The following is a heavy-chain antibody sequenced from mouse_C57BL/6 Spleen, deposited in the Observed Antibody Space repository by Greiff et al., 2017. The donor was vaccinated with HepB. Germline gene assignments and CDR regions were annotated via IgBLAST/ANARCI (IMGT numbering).Heavy chain of an antibody. V-gene: IGHV1-82*01. Sequence: VQLQQSGPELVKPGASVKISCKASGYAFSSSWMNWVKLRPGKGLEWIGRIYPGDGDTNYNGKFKGKATLTADKSSSTAYMQLSSLTSEDSAVYFCAPLTTVVATDWYFDVWGTGTTVTVSS. D-gene: IGHD1-1*01. CDR2: IYPGDGDT. CDR1: GYAFSSSW. CDR3: APLTTVVATDWYFDV. J-gene: IGHJ1*03.